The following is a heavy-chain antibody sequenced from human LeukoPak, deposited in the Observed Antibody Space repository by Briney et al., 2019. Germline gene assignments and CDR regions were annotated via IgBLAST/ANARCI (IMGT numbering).Heavy chain of an antibody. Sequence: GGSLRLSCSASGFTVSSSYMSWVRQARGKGLEWVSVIYSGGSTYYADSVKGRFTISRDNSKNTLYLQMNSLRIEDTAVYYCARVAFRSSSYISGIDYWGQGTLVTVSS. CDR3: ARVAFRSSSYISGIDY. CDR1: GFTVSSSY. CDR2: IYSGGST. V-gene: IGHV3-53*01. D-gene: IGHD6-6*01. J-gene: IGHJ4*02.